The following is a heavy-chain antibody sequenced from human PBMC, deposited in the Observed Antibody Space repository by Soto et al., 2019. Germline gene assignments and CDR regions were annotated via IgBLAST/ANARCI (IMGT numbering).Heavy chain of an antibody. CDR1: TYTFTNYD. CDR3: AKGPRNWGVDY. D-gene: IGHD7-27*01. Sequence: QVQLVQSGAEVKKPGASVKVSCKASTYTFTNYDINWFRQATGQGLEWMGWMNPTNGNTGYAQNFPGRVTMTRRTSITTAYMELSSLRSEDTAVYYCAKGPRNWGVDYWGQGTLVTVSS. J-gene: IGHJ4*02. V-gene: IGHV1-8*01. CDR2: MNPTNGNT.